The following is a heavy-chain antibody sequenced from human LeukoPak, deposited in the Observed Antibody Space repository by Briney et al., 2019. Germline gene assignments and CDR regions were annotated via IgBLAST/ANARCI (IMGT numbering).Heavy chain of an antibody. J-gene: IGHJ4*02. CDR2: IYDSGST. V-gene: IGHV4-39*01. Sequence: PSETLSLTCTVSGGSIISNNYVWGWIRQPRGKGMEWIGSIYDSGSTYYSPSLKSRVTISVDTSKNQFSLKLNSVTAADTAMYYCQSRFLEWPLDYWGQGTLVTVSS. CDR3: QSRFLEWPLDY. D-gene: IGHD3-3*01. CDR1: GGSIISNNYV.